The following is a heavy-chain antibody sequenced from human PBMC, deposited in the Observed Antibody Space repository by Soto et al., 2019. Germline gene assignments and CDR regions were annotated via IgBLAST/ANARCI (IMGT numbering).Heavy chain of an antibody. CDR1: GGTFSSYT. CDR3: AMVRGDFAFDI. D-gene: IGHD3-10*01. V-gene: IGHV1-69*02. J-gene: IGHJ3*02. Sequence: QVQLVQSGAEVKKPGSSVKVSCKASGGTFSSYTISWVRQAPGQGLEWMGRIIPILGIANYAQKFQGRVTITADKSTSTAYMELSSLRSDDTAVYYCAMVRGDFAFDIWGQGTMVTVSS. CDR2: IIPILGIA.